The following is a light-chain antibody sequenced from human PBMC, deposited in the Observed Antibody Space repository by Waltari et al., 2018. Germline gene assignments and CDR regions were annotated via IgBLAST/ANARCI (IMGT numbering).Light chain of an antibody. V-gene: IGLV1-44*01. Sequence: QSVLTQPPSASGTPGQRVTISCSGSRSNIGAEVVNWYQVLPGTAPKLLIYSTNQRHSGVPERFSASKSGTSASLAISGLQSEDEADYYCATWDYSLDGQVFGGGTKLTVL. CDR2: STN. CDR1: RSNIGAEV. CDR3: ATWDYSLDGQV. J-gene: IGLJ3*02.